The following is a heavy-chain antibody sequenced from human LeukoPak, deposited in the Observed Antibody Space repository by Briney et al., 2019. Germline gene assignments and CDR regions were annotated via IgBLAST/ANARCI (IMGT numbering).Heavy chain of an antibody. CDR2: ISYDGSNK. V-gene: IGHV3-30-3*01. D-gene: IGHD4-11*01. J-gene: IGHJ4*02. CDR3: ARGRARYSITGENY. CDR1: GFTFSSYA. Sequence: SLRLSCAASGFTFSSYAMHWVRQAPGKGLEWVAVISYDGSNKYYADSVKGRFTISRDNSKNTLYLQMNSLRAEDTAVYYCARGRARYSITGENYWGQGTLVTVSS.